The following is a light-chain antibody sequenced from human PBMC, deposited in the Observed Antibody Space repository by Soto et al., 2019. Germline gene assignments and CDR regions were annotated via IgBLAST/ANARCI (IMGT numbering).Light chain of an antibody. V-gene: IGKV3-15*01. CDR2: DTF. Sequence: EIVMTQSPATLSVSPGGRATLSCRASQGVGNKLAWYQQKPGLAPRLLIFDTFTRATGVPARFSGSGSGTEFTLTISSLQSEDFAIYYCQQYNSWPPALTFGGGTKVEIK. CDR1: QGVGNK. J-gene: IGKJ4*01. CDR3: QQYNSWPPALT.